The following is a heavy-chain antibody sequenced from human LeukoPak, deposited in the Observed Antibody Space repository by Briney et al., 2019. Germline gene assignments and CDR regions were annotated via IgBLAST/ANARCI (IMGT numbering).Heavy chain of an antibody. Sequence: GGSLRLSCAASAFTFSSYAMSWVRQAPGKGLEWVANIKQDGSETYYVDSVKGRFTISRDNAKNSLSLQMNSLRAEDTAVYYCARQRGSGCLDYWGQGTLVTVSS. CDR2: IKQDGSET. V-gene: IGHV3-7*01. J-gene: IGHJ4*02. CDR1: AFTFSSYA. D-gene: IGHD6-19*01. CDR3: ARQRGSGCLDY.